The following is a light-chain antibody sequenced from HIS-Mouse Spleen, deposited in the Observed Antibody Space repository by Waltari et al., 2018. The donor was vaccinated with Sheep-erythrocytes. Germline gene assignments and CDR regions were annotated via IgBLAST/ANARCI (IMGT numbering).Light chain of an antibody. Sequence: DIQMTQSPSSLSASVGDRVTITCRASQSISSYLNWYQKKPGKSPMPMIYAASSLQSGVPSRCSGSGSGTDFTLTISSLQPEDFATYYCQQSYSTPYTFGQGTKLEIK. CDR3: QQSYSTPYT. J-gene: IGKJ2*01. CDR2: AAS. V-gene: IGKV1-39*01. CDR1: QSISSY.